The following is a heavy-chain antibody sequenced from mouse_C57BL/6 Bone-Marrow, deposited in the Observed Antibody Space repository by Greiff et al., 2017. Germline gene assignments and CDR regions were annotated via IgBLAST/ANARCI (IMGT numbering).Heavy chain of an antibody. D-gene: IGHD2-1*01. CDR2: IDPSDSET. CDR1: GYTFTSYW. Sequence: QVQLQQPGAELVRPGSSVKLSCKASGYTFTSYWMHWVKQRPIQGLEWIGNIDPSDSETHYNQKFKDKATLTVDKSSSTAYMQLSSLTSEDSAVYYCARRGGNYDWYYFDYWGQGTTLTVSS. V-gene: IGHV1-52*01. CDR3: ARRGGNYDWYYFDY. J-gene: IGHJ2*01.